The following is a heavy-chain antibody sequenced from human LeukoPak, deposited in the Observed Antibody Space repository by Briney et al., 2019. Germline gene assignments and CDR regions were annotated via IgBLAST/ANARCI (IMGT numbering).Heavy chain of an antibody. D-gene: IGHD4-17*01. CDR1: GGSLYNYY. J-gene: IGHJ4*02. V-gene: IGHV4-59*01. CDR3: ARTTSPSRYADYQQIDY. CDR2: IYYIGNT. Sequence: PSETLSLTCTVSGGSLYNYYWSWIRQPPGKGLEWIGYIYYIGNTDYNPPLKSRVNISVDMSKNQFSLKLSSLTAADPAVYYCARTTSPSRYADYQQIDYWGQGSLVTVSS.